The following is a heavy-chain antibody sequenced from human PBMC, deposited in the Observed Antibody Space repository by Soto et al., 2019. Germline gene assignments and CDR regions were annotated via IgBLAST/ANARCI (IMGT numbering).Heavy chain of an antibody. Sequence: QVQLQESGPGLVKPSETLSLTCTVSGGSVSSGSYYWSWIRQPPGKGLEWIGYIYYSGSTNYNPSLKSRVTISVDTSKNQFSLKLSSVTAADTAVCYCARLLPYESSGYVGCDYWGQGTLVTVSS. J-gene: IGHJ4*02. CDR1: GGSVSSGSYY. CDR2: IYYSGST. V-gene: IGHV4-61*01. D-gene: IGHD3-22*01. CDR3: ARLLPYESSGYVGCDY.